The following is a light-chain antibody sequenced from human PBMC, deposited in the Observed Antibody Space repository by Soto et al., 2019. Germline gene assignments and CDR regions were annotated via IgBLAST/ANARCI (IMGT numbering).Light chain of an antibody. CDR2: EVS. CDR3: GSYTSSRAYV. Sequence: QSAPTPPASVSGSPGQSITISCTGTSSDVGGYNYVSWYQQQSGKAPKLMIHEVSKRPSGVSSRFSGSKSGNTASLTISGLQAEDEVDYYCGSYTSSRAYVFGIGTKVTVL. J-gene: IGLJ1*01. V-gene: IGLV2-14*01. CDR1: SSDVGGYNY.